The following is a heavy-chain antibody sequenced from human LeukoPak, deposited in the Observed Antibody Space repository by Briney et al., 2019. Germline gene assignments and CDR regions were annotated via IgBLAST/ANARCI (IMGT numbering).Heavy chain of an antibody. D-gene: IGHD6-19*01. V-gene: IGHV3-23*01. Sequence: GGSLRLSCAASGFTFSSYAMSWLRQAPGKGLEWVSGISGSGGSTYYADSVKGRFTISRDNSKNTLYLQMNSLRAEDTAVYYCAKASGWYRFDYGGQGTLVTVSS. J-gene: IGHJ4*02. CDR3: AKASGWYRFDY. CDR1: GFTFSSYA. CDR2: ISGSGGST.